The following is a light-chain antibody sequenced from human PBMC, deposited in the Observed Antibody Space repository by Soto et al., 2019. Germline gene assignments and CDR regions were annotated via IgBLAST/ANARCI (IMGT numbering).Light chain of an antibody. Sequence: EGVSVSCRANQSISSNLAWYQQKPGQAPKLLIYDASTRDTGVPARCSGSGSGTESYLTILRSQHSYFTAHSCPLSTTSPPPFAEGTKVDI. V-gene: IGKV3-15*01. CDR2: DAS. CDR1: QSISSN. CDR3: PLSTTSPPP. J-gene: IGKJ1*01.